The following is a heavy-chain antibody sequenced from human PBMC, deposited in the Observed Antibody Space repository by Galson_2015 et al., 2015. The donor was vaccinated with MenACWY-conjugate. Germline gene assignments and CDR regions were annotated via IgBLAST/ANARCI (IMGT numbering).Heavy chain of an antibody. CDR3: ARSNSSFMDV. V-gene: IGHV6-1*01. D-gene: IGHD6-6*01. CDR2: TYYRSKWYN. J-gene: IGHJ6*02. CDR1: GDSVSSNSVA. Sequence: CAISGDSVSSNSVAWNWIRQSPSRGLEWLGRTYYRSKWYNDYAVSVKSRITVNPDTSKNQFSLHLNSVTPEDTAVYYCARSNSSFMDVWGQGTTVTVSS.